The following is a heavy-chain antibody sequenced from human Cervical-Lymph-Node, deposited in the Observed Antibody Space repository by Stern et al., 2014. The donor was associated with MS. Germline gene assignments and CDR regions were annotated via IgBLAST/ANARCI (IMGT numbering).Heavy chain of an antibody. V-gene: IGHV2-26*01. CDR3: ARIRGSGWDDAFDI. D-gene: IGHD6-19*01. CDR1: GFSLSNARMG. Sequence: QITLKESGPVLVKPTETLTLTCTVSGFSLSNARMGVSWIRQPPGKALEXLAHIFSNDEKSYSTSLKSRLTISKDTSKSQVVLTMTNMDPVDTATYYCARIRGSGWDDAFDIWGQGTMVTVSS. J-gene: IGHJ3*02. CDR2: IFSNDEK.